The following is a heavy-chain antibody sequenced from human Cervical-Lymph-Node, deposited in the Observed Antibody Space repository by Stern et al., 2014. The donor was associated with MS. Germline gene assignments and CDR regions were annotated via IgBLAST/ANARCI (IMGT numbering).Heavy chain of an antibody. CDR2: IHDSGST. CDR3: ATTRWDLFTWNWFDP. Sequence: QVQLQESGPGLVKPPQTLSLTCTVSGGSISSSGYYWSWIRQPADKGLEWIGRIHDSGSTYYNPSLKSRVTISMDTAQNQFSLKLPSVTAADTAVYYCATTRWDLFTWNWFDPWGQGTLVTVSS. CDR1: GGSISSSGYY. V-gene: IGHV4-61*02. J-gene: IGHJ5*02. D-gene: IGHD1-26*01.